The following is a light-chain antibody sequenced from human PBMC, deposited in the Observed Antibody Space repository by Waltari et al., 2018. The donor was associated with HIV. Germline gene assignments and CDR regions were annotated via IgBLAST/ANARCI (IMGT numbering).Light chain of an antibody. CDR2: QDN. Sequence: SYELTQPPSVSVSPGQTASITCSGDKLGDKYACWYPQKPGQSPVLVIYQDNKRPSGIPERFSGSNSGNTATLTISGTQAMDEADYYCQAWDSSLVVFGGGTKLTVL. CDR1: KLGDKY. CDR3: QAWDSSLVV. J-gene: IGLJ2*01. V-gene: IGLV3-1*01.